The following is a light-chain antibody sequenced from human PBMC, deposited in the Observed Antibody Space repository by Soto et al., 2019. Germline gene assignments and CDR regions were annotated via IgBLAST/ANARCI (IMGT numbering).Light chain of an antibody. CDR3: AAWDDSLNGVV. CDR1: SSNIGSNT. Sequence: QSVLTQPPSASGTPGQRVTISCSGSSSNIGSNTVNWYQQLPGTAPKLLIYSNNQRPSGVPDRFSGSKSGTSASLAISGLLSEDDADYYCAAWDDSLNGVVFGGGTQLTVL. CDR2: SNN. V-gene: IGLV1-44*01. J-gene: IGLJ2*01.